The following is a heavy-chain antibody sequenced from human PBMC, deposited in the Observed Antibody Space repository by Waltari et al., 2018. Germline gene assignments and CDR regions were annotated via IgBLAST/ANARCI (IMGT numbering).Heavy chain of an antibody. J-gene: IGHJ5*02. CDR1: GYSFINYE. CDR2: GNPKSGAT. D-gene: IGHD3-3*01. V-gene: IGHV1-8*02. CDR3: ARGRDVFANFDYNWFDP. Sequence: QVQLVQSGAEVLRPGASVKVSCQASGYSFINYEINWVRQAAGQGLEWMGWGNPKSGATAYAQRFQGRITMTGNTSRSTAYMELSNLRSDDTAVLYCARGRDVFANFDYNWFDPWGQGTLVTVSS.